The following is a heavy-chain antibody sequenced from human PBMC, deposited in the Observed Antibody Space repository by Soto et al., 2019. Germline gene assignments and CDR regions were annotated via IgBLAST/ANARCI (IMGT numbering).Heavy chain of an antibody. Sequence: QVQLVQSGTEVKKAGSSVKVSCQASGGAYNSFSISWVRQAPGQGLEWMGGIIPIFDTSYYTQKFQGRISITVDESTSTAYMDLSSLRSEDTAVYYCASGTITDLSSYPMDVWGQGTTVTVSS. CDR2: IIPIFDTS. J-gene: IGHJ6*02. D-gene: IGHD1-20*01. CDR3: ASGTITDLSSYPMDV. V-gene: IGHV1-69*01. CDR1: GGAYNSFS.